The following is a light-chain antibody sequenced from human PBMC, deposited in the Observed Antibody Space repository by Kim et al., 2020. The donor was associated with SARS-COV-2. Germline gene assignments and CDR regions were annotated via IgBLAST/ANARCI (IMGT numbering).Light chain of an antibody. CDR3: NSRGSSGNHWV. V-gene: IGLV3-19*01. Sequence: SSELTQDPAVSVALGQTVRITCQGDSLRTYYASWYQQKPRQAPILVIYGKNNRPSGIPDRFSGSSSGNTASLTITGAQAEDEADYYCNSRGSSGNHWVFGEGTQLTVL. J-gene: IGLJ3*02. CDR1: SLRTYY. CDR2: GKN.